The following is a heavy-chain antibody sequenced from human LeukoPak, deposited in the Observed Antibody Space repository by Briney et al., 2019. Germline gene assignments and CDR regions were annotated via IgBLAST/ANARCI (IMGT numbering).Heavy chain of an antibody. V-gene: IGHV1-18*01. J-gene: IGHJ4*02. CDR3: ARTVTTSSYYFDY. Sequence: ASVKVSCKASGYTFTSYGVSWVRQAPGQGLEWMGWISGYDGNTNYAQKLRGRVTMTTDTSTSTAYMDLRSLRSDDTALYYCARTVTTSSYYFDYWGQGTLVTVSS. CDR2: ISGYDGNT. CDR1: GYTFTSYG. D-gene: IGHD4-17*01.